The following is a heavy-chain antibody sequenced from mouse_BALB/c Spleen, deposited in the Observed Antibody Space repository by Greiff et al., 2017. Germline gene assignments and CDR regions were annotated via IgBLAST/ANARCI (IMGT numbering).Heavy chain of an antibody. CDR3: ARSEAPYAMDY. CDR1: GYSITSDYA. J-gene: IGHJ4*01. Sequence: EVQRVESGPGLVKPSQSLSLTCTVTGYSITSDYAWNWIRQFPGNKLEWMGYISYSGSTSYNPSLKRRISITRDTSKNQFFLQLNSVTTEDTATYYCARSEAPYAMDYWGQGTSVTVSS. CDR2: ISYSGST. V-gene: IGHV3-2*02.